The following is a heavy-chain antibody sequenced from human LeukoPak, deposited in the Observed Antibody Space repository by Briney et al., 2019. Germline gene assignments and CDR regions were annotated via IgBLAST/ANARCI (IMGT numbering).Heavy chain of an antibody. J-gene: IGHJ6*03. CDR3: ARDPYSGGYGDYYYYYMDL. CDR2: INSCSTYI. Sequence: PGVSLRLFCGVSGHPFSPYNVKCAPRSRGRGRKWVTSINSCSTYIYYADSVKGRFTISRDNAKNSLYLQMNSLRAEDTAVYYCARDPYSGGYGDYYYYYMDLWGQGTTVTISS. CDR1: GHPFSPYN. V-gene: IGHV3-21*01. D-gene: IGHD1-26*01.